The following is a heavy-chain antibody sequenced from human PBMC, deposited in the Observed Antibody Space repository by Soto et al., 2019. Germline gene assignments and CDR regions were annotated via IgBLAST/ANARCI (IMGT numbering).Heavy chain of an antibody. CDR3: ARENNWNYFDY. V-gene: IGHV4-30-4*01. J-gene: IGHJ4*02. Sequence: QVQLQESGPGLVKPSQTLSLTCTVSGGSISSGDYYWSWIRQPPGKGLEWIGYIYYSGTTYYSPSLKSRGTMSVDTSKNQFSLKLSSVTGADTAGYYCARENNWNYFDYWGQGTLVTVSS. CDR2: IYYSGTT. CDR1: GGSISSGDYY. D-gene: IGHD1-20*01.